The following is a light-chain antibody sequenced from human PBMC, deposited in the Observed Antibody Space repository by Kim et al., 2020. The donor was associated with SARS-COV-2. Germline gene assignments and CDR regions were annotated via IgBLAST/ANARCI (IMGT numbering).Light chain of an antibody. CDR2: GAS. V-gene: IGKV3-20*01. Sequence: EIVLTQSPGTLSLSPGERATLSCRASQSVSSSYLGWYQQKPGQDPRLLIYGASSSASGIPDRFSGSGSGTDFTLTISRLEPEDFAVYYCQQYGSSPVLFGQGTKVDIK. J-gene: IGKJ1*01. CDR1: QSVSSSY. CDR3: QQYGSSPVL.